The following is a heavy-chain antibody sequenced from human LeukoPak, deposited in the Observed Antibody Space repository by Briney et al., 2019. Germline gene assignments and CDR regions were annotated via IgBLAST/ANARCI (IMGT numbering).Heavy chain of an antibody. CDR3: ARGIEYYDILTGYEPPDY. J-gene: IGHJ4*02. CDR1: GYTFTGYY. CDR2: INPNSGGT. Sequence: ASVKVSCKASGYTFTGYYMNWVRQAPGQGLEWMGRINPNSGGTNYAQKFQGRVTMTRDTSTSTVYMELSSLRSEDTAVYYCARGIEYYDILTGYEPPDYWGQGTLVTVSS. V-gene: IGHV1-2*06. D-gene: IGHD3-9*01.